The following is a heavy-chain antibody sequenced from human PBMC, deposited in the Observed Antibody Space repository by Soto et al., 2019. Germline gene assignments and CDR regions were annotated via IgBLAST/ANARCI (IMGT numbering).Heavy chain of an antibody. D-gene: IGHD1-26*01. CDR3: ARVKSWELSFSDYYGMDV. CDR2: IYYSGST. V-gene: IGHV4-31*03. Sequence: SETLSLTCTVSGGSISSGGYYWSWIRQHPGKGLEWIGYIYYSGSTYYNPSLKSRVTISVDTSKNQFSLKLSSVTAADTAVYYCARVKSWELSFSDYYGMDVWGQGTTVTVSS. J-gene: IGHJ6*02. CDR1: GGSISSGGYY.